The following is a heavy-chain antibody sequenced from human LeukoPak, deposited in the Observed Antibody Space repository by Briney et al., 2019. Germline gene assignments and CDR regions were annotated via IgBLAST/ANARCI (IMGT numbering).Heavy chain of an antibody. J-gene: IGHJ4*02. D-gene: IGHD2-2*01. CDR1: GFTFSSYS. V-gene: IGHV3-21*01. CDR2: ISSSSSYI. Sequence: GGSLRLSCAASGFTFSSYSMNWVRQAPGKGLEWVSSISSSSSYIYYADSVKGRFTISRDNAKNSLYVQMNSLRAEDAAVYYCARDLSSSHQDWGQGTLVTVSS. CDR3: ARDLSSSHQD.